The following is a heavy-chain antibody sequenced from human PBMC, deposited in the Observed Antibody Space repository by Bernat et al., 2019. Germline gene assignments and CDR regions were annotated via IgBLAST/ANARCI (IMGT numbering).Heavy chain of an antibody. J-gene: IGHJ4*02. CDR2: ISYDGSNK. CDR1: GFTFSSYA. V-gene: IGHV3-30-3*01. Sequence: QVQLVESGGGVVQPWRSLRLSCAASGFTFSSYAIHWVRQAPGKGLEWVAVISYDGSNKYYADSVKGRFTISRDNSKNTLYLQMNTLRAEDTAVYYCARGQYCSGGTCFVIDYWGQGTLVTVSS. CDR3: ARGQYCSGGTCFVIDY. D-gene: IGHD2-15*01.